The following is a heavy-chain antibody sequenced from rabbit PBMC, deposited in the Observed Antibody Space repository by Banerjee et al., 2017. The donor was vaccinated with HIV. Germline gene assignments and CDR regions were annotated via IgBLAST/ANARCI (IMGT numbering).Heavy chain of an antibody. D-gene: IGHD6-1*01. Sequence: QEQLKESGGGLVQPGGTLTLTCKASGIDFSTFNYMCWVRQAPGKGLDLIACIYTSSGSTYYARWVNGRFTISRSTSLDTVDLQMTSLTAADTATYFCARGYTGYGYAINLWGPGTLVTVS. J-gene: IGHJ4*01. CDR2: IYTSSGST. CDR1: GIDFSTFNY. V-gene: IGHV1S43*01. CDR3: ARGYTGYGYAINL.